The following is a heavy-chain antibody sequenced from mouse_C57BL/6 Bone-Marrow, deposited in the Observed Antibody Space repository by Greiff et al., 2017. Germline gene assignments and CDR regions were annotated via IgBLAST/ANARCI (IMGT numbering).Heavy chain of an antibody. V-gene: IGHV5-15*01. CDR2: ISNLAYSI. CDR3: ARHNYSNSYFDY. CDR1: GFTFSDYG. D-gene: IGHD2-5*01. Sequence: EVHLVESGGGLVQPGGSLKLSCAASGFTFSDYGMAWVRQATRKGPEWVAFISNLAYSIYYADTVTGRFTISRENAKNTLYLEMSSLRSEDTAMYYCARHNYSNSYFDYWGQGTTLTVSS. J-gene: IGHJ2*01.